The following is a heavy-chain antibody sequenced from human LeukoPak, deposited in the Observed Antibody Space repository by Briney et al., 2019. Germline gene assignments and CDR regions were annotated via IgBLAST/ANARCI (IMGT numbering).Heavy chain of an antibody. CDR2: IYTRGTT. D-gene: IGHD1-1*01. V-gene: IGHV4-4*07. Sequence: SETLSLTCTVSGGSITTYYWSWIRQPAGKGLEWIGRIYTRGTTNYNPSLKSRVTMSLDTSNHKLSLKLSSVTAADTAVYYCARLNHDNCFDFWGQGILVTVSS. CDR1: GGSITTYY. CDR3: ARLNHDNCFDF. J-gene: IGHJ4*02.